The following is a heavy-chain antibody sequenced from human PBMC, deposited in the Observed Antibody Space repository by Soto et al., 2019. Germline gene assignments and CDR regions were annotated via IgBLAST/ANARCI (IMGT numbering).Heavy chain of an antibody. D-gene: IGHD2-8*01. Sequence: GGSLRLSCAASGFTFSSYGMHWVRQAPGKGLEWVAVISYDGSNKYYADSVKGRFTISRDNSKNTLYLQMNSLRAEDTAVYYCAKAKDGMLDAFDIWGQGTMVTVSS. CDR3: AKAKDGMLDAFDI. CDR2: ISYDGSNK. V-gene: IGHV3-30*18. J-gene: IGHJ3*02. CDR1: GFTFSSYG.